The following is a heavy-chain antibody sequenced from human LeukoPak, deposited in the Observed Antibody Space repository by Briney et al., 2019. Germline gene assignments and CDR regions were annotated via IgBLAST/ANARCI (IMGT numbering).Heavy chain of an antibody. CDR2: ISPGDSDT. V-gene: IGHV5-51*01. J-gene: IGHJ4*02. D-gene: IGHD3-22*01. Sequence: WMGLISPGDSDTRYSPSFQGQVTISADKASSTAYLQRSSLKASDSAMYYCATLDSRGLSFWGQGTLVTVSS. CDR3: ATLDSRGLSF.